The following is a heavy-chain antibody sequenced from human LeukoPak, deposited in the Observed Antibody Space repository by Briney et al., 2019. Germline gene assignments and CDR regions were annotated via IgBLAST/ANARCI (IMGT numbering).Heavy chain of an antibody. D-gene: IGHD6-13*01. CDR3: ARDSGSSWLLYY. V-gene: IGHV1-2*02. Sequence: ASVKVSCKASGYTFTGYYMHWVRQAPGQGLEWMGWINPNSGGTNYAQKFQGRVTMTRDTSISTAYMELSRLRSDDTAVYYCARDSGSSWLLYYWGQGTLVTVSS. CDR1: GYTFTGYY. J-gene: IGHJ4*02. CDR2: INPNSGGT.